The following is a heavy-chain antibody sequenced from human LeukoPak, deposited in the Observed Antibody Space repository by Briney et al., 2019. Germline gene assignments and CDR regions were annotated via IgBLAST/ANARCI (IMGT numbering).Heavy chain of an antibody. CDR1: GGSISSYY. Sequence: PSETLSLTCTVSGGSISSYYWSWIRQPAGKGVEWIGRIYSSGTTNYNPSLKSRVTMSPDTSKNQFSLKLTSVTAADTAVYYCARAGDSSGYYWVFDYWGQGTLLTVSS. V-gene: IGHV4-4*07. J-gene: IGHJ4*02. CDR2: IYSSGTT. CDR3: ARAGDSSGYYWVFDY. D-gene: IGHD3-22*01.